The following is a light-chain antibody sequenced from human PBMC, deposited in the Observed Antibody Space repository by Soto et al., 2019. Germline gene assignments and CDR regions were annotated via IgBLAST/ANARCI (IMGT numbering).Light chain of an antibody. CDR3: QQRSNWPRT. CDR1: QSVSSY. Sequence: EIVLTQSPGTLSLSPGERTTLSCRASQSVSSYLAWYQQKPGQAPRLLIYDASNRATGIPARFSGGGSGTDFTLTISSLEPEDFAVYYCQQRSNWPRTFGQGTKVDIK. V-gene: IGKV3-11*01. CDR2: DAS. J-gene: IGKJ1*01.